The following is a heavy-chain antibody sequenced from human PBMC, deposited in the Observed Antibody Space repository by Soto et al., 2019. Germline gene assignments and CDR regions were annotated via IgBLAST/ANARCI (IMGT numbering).Heavy chain of an antibody. J-gene: IGHJ4*02. V-gene: IGHV1-8*01. CDR1: GYTLRDYD. D-gene: IGHD3-22*01. Sequence: ASVKVSCKASGYTLRDYDINWVRQASGQGLEWMGWMNPNSGNTAYAQKFQGRVTMTGDTTTNTAYMELTSLTSADTAVYYCTRRARIGKQLWLPFDSWAQGTRVTVSS. CDR2: MNPNSGNT. CDR3: TRRARIGKQLWLPFDS.